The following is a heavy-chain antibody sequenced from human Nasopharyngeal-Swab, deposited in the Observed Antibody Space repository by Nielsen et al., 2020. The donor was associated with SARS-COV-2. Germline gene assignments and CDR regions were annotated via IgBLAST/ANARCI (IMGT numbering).Heavy chain of an antibody. D-gene: IGHD6-6*01. J-gene: IGHJ3*02. CDR3: VKDRIAGRRGAFDI. Sequence: GGSLRLSCAASGFTFDDFAMHWVRQTPGKGLEWVSGVSWHSGFIDYADSVKGRFTISRDNARNSLYLQMNSLRAEDTALYYCVKDRIAGRRGAFDIWGQGTVVAVSS. CDR2: VSWHSGFI. V-gene: IGHV3-9*01. CDR1: GFTFDDFA.